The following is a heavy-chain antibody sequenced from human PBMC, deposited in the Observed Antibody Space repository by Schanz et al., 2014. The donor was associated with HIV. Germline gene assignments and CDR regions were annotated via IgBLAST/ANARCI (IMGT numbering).Heavy chain of an antibody. Sequence: QVQLVESGGGVVQPGRSLRLSCAASGFTFSTYGMHWVRQAPGKGLEWVAVIWYDGSNKYYADSVKGRFTISRDNSKNTLYLQMNSLRVEDRAVYYCTGGLYYDSTPFDPWGQGTLVTVSS. V-gene: IGHV3-33*01. CDR3: TGGLYYDSTPFDP. J-gene: IGHJ5*02. CDR2: IWYDGSNK. D-gene: IGHD3-22*01. CDR1: GFTFSTYG.